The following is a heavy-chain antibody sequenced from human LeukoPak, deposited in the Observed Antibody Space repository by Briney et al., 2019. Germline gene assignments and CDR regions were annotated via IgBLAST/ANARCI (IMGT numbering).Heavy chain of an antibody. Sequence: SSETLSLTCTVSGGSISTSGSYWGWIRQPPGKGLQWIGTIYYSGSTYYNPSLKSRVTISVDTSKNQFSLKLSSVTAADTAVYYCARQLGYCSGTSCSFYFDYWGQGTLVTVSS. CDR2: IYYSGST. J-gene: IGHJ4*02. CDR3: ARQLGYCSGTSCSFYFDY. V-gene: IGHV4-39*01. D-gene: IGHD2-15*01. CDR1: GGSISTSGSY.